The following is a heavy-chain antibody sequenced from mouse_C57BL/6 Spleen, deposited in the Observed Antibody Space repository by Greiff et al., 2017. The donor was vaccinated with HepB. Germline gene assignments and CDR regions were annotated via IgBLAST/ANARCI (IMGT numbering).Heavy chain of an antibody. V-gene: IGHV1-69*01. Sequence: VQLQQPGAELVMPGASVKLSCKASGYTFTSYWMHWVKQRPGQGLEWIGEIDPSDSYTNYNQKFKGKSTLTVDKSSSTAYMQLSSLTSEDSAVYYCAGGYEAWFAYWGQGTLVTVSA. J-gene: IGHJ3*01. CDR2: IDPSDSYT. CDR1: GYTFTSYW. D-gene: IGHD2-2*01. CDR3: AGGYEAWFAY.